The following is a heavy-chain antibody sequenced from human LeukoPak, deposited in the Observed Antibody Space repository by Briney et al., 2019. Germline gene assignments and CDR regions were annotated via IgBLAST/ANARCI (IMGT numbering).Heavy chain of an antibody. CDR3: ARDRYGGNDY. D-gene: IGHD4-23*01. Sequence: SETLSLTCTVSGGSISSYYWSWIRQPPGKGLEWIGYIYYSGSTNYNPSLKSRVTISVDTSKNQFSLKLSSVTAAGTAVYYCARDRYGGNDYWGQGTLVTVSS. V-gene: IGHV4-59*01. CDR2: IYYSGST. CDR1: GGSISSYY. J-gene: IGHJ4*02.